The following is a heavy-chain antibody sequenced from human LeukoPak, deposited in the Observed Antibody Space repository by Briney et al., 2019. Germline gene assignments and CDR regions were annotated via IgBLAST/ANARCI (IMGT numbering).Heavy chain of an antibody. V-gene: IGHV5-51*01. CDR2: IYPGDSDT. CDR1: GNSFTNYW. CDR3: ARVGSDCSSTSCYPGYYYYYGMDV. J-gene: IGHJ6*02. D-gene: IGHD2-2*01. Sequence: GESLKISCKGSGNSFTNYWIGWVRQMPGKGLEWMGIIYPGDSDTRYSPSFQGQVTISADKSISTAYLQWSSLKASDTAMYYCARVGSDCSSTSCYPGYYYYYGMDVWGQGTTVTVSS.